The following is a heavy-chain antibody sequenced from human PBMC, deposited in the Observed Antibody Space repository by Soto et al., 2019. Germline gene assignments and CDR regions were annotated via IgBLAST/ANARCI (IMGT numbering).Heavy chain of an antibody. CDR1: GGSISSGGYY. D-gene: IGHD2-21*02. CDR2: IYYSGST. J-gene: IGHJ3*02. V-gene: IGHV4-31*03. Sequence: SETLSLTCTVSGGSISSGGYYWSWIRQHPGKGLEWIGYIYYSGSTYYNPSLKSRVTISVDTSKNQFSLKLSSVTAADTAVYYCARTCGGDCYDAFDIWGQGTMVTVSS. CDR3: ARTCGGDCYDAFDI.